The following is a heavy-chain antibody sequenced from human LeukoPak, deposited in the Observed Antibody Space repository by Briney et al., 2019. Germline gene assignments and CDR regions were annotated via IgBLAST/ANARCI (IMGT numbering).Heavy chain of an antibody. CDR2: LGSGGYT. D-gene: IGHD5-24*01. J-gene: IGHJ5*02. V-gene: IGHV3-23*01. CDR1: GFASTSAA. CDR3: AQDSAGYTWA. Sequence: GGSLRLSCAASGFASTSAAMDWVRQAPGKGLEWVSTLGSGGYTYYADSVKGRFTVSRDTSKNTLYLQMTSLRAEDTAIYYCAQDSAGYTWAWGQGTLVTVSS.